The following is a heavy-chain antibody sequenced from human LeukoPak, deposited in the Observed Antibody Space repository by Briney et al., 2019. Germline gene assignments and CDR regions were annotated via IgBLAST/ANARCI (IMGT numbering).Heavy chain of an antibody. D-gene: IGHD6-13*01. V-gene: IGHV4-39*07. J-gene: IGHJ6*03. CDR3: GREVRSWPYFYSYYYMDV. CDR2: IFYTGTT. CDR1: GDSISSRSYY. Sequence: ASETLSLTCSVSGDSISSRSYYWGWIRQPPGKGLEWIGNIFYTGTTYYNPSLKRRVTISVDTSKNQFSLNLTSVTAADTAVYYCGREVRSWPYFYSYYYMDVWGKGTTVTVSS.